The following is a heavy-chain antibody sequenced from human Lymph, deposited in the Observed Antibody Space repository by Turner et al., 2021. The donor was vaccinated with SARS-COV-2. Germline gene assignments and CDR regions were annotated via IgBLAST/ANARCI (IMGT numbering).Heavy chain of an antibody. D-gene: IGHD1-26*01. J-gene: IGHJ4*02. CDR2: ISYDGSNK. Sequence: QVQLVESGGGVVQPGRSLRLSGAASGFTFSTYAMYWVRQAPGKGLEWVAVISYDGSNKYYADSVKGRFTISRDNSKNTLFLQVNSLRAEDTAVYYCARPKSGSYWSHFDYWGQGTLVTVSS. CDR1: GFTFSTYA. CDR3: ARPKSGSYWSHFDY. V-gene: IGHV3-30-3*01.